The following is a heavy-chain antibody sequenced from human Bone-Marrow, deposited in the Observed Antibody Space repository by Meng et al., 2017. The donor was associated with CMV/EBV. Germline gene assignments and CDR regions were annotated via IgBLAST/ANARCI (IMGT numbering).Heavy chain of an antibody. CDR1: GGSISSYY. Sequence: SETLSLTCTVSGGSISSYYWSWIRQPPGKGLEWIGYIYYSGSTNYNPSLKSRVTMSVDTSKNQFSLKLTSVTTADTAVYYCARARLQLGREFDYWGQGTLVTVSS. V-gene: IGHV4-59*01. D-gene: IGHD4-11*01. CDR2: IYYSGST. CDR3: ARARLQLGREFDY. J-gene: IGHJ4*02.